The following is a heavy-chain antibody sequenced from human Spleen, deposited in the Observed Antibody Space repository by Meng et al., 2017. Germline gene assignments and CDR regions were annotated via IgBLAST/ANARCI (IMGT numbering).Heavy chain of an antibody. V-gene: IGHV1-18*01. Sequence: VHLVQSGGEVKNPGASVKVSCEASGYRFSSYGITWVRQGPGQGLEWMGWISGYNGNTNYAQKFQGRVTMTTDTSTSTGYMELRSLTSDDTAMYYCARVPYGSASSGGWIDPWGQGTLVTVSS. CDR2: ISGYNGNT. J-gene: IGHJ5*02. D-gene: IGHD3-10*01. CDR1: GYRFSSYG. CDR3: ARVPYGSASSGGWIDP.